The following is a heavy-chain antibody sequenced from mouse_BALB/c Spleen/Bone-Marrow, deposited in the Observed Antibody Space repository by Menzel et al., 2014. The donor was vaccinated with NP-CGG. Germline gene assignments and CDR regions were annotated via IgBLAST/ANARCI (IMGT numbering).Heavy chain of an antibody. CDR3: TRSTATFDY. D-gene: IGHD1-2*01. CDR1: GYAFXAYW. J-gene: IGHJ2*01. V-gene: IGHV1-80*01. Sequence: VQLQQSGAELVRPGSSVKISCKASGYAFXAYWMNWVKQRPGQGLEWIGQIYRGDGDTNYNGKFKGKATLTADKSSSTAYMQLSSLTSEDSAVYFCTRSTATFDYWGQGTTLTVSS. CDR2: IYRGDGDT.